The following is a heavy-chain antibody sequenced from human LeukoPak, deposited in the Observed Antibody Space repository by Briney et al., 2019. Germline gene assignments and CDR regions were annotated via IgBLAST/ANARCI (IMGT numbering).Heavy chain of an antibody. Sequence: GGSLRLSCAASGFTFSTYAMSWVRQAPGKGLEWVANIKQDGSEKYYVDSVKGRFTISRDNAKNSLYLQMNSLRAEDTAVYYCARVVGATGATFDYWGQGTLVTVSS. V-gene: IGHV3-7*01. CDR1: GFTFSTYA. CDR3: ARVVGATGATFDY. D-gene: IGHD1-26*01. CDR2: IKQDGSEK. J-gene: IGHJ4*02.